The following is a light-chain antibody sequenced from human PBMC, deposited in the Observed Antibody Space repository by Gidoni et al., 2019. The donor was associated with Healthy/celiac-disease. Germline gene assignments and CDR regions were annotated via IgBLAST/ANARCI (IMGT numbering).Light chain of an antibody. J-gene: IGKJ2*01. CDR2: GAS. V-gene: IGKV3-20*01. CDR3: QQYGSSPYT. CDR1: QSVSSSY. Sequence: EIVLTQSPGTLSLSPGERATLSCRASQSVSSSYLAWYQQKPGQAPRLLIYGASSRATGIPDRFSGRGSGTAFTLTISRLEPEDFAVYYCQQYGSSPYTFGQGTKLEIK.